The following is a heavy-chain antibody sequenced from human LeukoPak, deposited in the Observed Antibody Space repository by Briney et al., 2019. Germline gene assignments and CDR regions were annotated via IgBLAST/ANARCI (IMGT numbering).Heavy chain of an antibody. D-gene: IGHD6-19*01. J-gene: IGHJ4*02. CDR2: IKQDGSEI. CDR1: GFTFDDYG. V-gene: IGHV3-7*05. Sequence: PGGSLRLSCAASGFTFDDYGMSWVRQVPGKGLEWVANIKQDGSEIYYVDSVKGRFTISRDNAKKLLYLQMNSLRAEDTALYYCARDMSFSTSDWYGELDNWGQGTLVTVSS. CDR3: ARDMSFSTSDWYGELDN.